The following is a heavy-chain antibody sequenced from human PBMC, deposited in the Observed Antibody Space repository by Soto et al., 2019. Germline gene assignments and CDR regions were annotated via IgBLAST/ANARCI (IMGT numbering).Heavy chain of an antibody. CDR3: ARDSTLAAVVTLGDAFDI. V-gene: IGHV3-33*01. J-gene: IGHJ3*02. Sequence: QVQLVESGGGVVQPGRSLRLSCAASGFTFSSYGMHWVRQAPGKGLEWVAVIWYDGSNKYYADSVKGRFTISRDNSKNTLYLQMTSLRAEDTAVYYCARDSTLAAVVTLGDAFDIWGQGTMVTVSS. CDR1: GFTFSSYG. CDR2: IWYDGSNK. D-gene: IGHD2-15*01.